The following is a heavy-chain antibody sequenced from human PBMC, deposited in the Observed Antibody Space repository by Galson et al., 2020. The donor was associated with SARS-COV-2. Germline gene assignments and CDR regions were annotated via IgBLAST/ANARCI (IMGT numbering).Heavy chain of an antibody. V-gene: IGHV4-59*08. J-gene: IGHJ4*02. Sequence: ETSETLSLTCTVSGGSIRSYYWSWIRQPPGKGLEWIGYISYRGSTNYHPSLKSRVTISVDTSINQFSLKLSSVTAADTAMYCCARQGRLGGYTSGYLDYWGPGTLVTVSS. CDR3: ARQGRLGGYTSGYLDY. D-gene: IGHD5-18*01. CDR1: GGSIRSYY. CDR2: ISYRGST.